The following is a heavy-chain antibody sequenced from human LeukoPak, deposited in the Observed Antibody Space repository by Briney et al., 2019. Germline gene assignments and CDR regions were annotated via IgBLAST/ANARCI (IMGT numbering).Heavy chain of an antibody. V-gene: IGHV3-53*01. Sequence: GGSLRLSCAASGFTVSSNYMTWVRQAPGKGLEWVSVIYSGDSTYYADSVKGRFTISRDSSKNTLYLQMNSLRAADTAVYYCARDSTATTTDYWGQGALVTVSS. CDR2: IYSGDST. D-gene: IGHD4-17*01. CDR3: ARDSTATTTDY. J-gene: IGHJ4*02. CDR1: GFTVSSNY.